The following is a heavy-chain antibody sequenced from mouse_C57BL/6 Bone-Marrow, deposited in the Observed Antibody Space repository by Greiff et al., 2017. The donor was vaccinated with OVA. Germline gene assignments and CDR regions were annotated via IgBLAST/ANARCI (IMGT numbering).Heavy chain of an antibody. CDR2: INPNNGGT. V-gene: IGHV1-22*01. D-gene: IGHD1-1*01. CDR3: ARRRDYGSSDWDFDV. J-gene: IGHJ1*03. Sequence: EVQLQQSGPELVMPGASVKLSCKASGYTFTDYNMHWVKQSHGKSLEWIGYINPNNGGTHYNQKFKGKATLTVYKSSSTAYMELRSLTSEDSAVYYCARRRDYGSSDWDFDVWGTGTTVTVSS. CDR1: GYTFTDYN.